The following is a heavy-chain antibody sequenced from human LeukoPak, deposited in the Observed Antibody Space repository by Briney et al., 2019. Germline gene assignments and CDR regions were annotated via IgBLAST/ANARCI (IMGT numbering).Heavy chain of an antibody. CDR2: TTSGNTYI. V-gene: IGHV3-21*04. CDR3: AKAPGSGHYYMDV. D-gene: IGHD6-19*01. J-gene: IGHJ6*03. CDR1: GFTFTTYS. Sequence: GSLRLSCAASGFTFTTYSMTWVRQAPGKGLEWVSSTTSGNTYIYYADSVKGRFTISRDNSKNTLYLQMNSLRAEDTAVYYCAKAPGSGHYYMDVWGNGTTVTVSS.